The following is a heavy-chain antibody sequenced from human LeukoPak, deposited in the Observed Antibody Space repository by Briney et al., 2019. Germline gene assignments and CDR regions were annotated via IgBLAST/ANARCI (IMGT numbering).Heavy chain of an antibody. CDR1: GYTLTELS. CDR3: ATTPGGYELGDWFDP. CDR2: FYPEDGET. Sequence: ASVKVSCKVSGYTLTELSMHWVRQAPGKGLEWMGGFYPEDGETIYAQKFQGGVTMTEDTSTDTAYMELSSLRSEDTAVYYCATTPGGYELGDWFDPWGQGTLVTVSS. D-gene: IGHD5-12*01. V-gene: IGHV1-24*01. J-gene: IGHJ5*02.